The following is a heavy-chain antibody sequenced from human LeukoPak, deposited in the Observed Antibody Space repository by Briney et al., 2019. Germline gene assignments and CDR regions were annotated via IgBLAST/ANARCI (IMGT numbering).Heavy chain of an antibody. D-gene: IGHD3-10*01. Sequence: GASVKVSCKASGYTFTSYGISWVRQAPGQGLEWMGWISAYNGNTNYAQKLQGRVTITTDTSTSTAYMELRSLRSDDTAVYYCARVFYGSGSYRYYFDYWGQGTLVTVSS. CDR2: ISAYNGNT. V-gene: IGHV1-18*01. J-gene: IGHJ4*02. CDR3: ARVFYGSGSYRYYFDY. CDR1: GYTFTSYG.